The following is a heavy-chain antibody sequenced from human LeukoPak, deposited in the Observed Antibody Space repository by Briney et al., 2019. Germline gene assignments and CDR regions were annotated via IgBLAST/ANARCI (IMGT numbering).Heavy chain of an antibody. CDR3: ARYSSRLYTSDY. J-gene: IGHJ4*02. CDR2: ISSSSNYI. CDR1: GFTFSSYT. D-gene: IGHD6-13*01. Sequence: GGSLRLSCAASGFTFSSYTMNWVRQPPGKGLEWVSYISSSSNYIYYADSVKGRFTISRDNDKNSLYLQMNSLRAEDTAVYYCARYSSRLYTSDYWGQGTLVTVSS. V-gene: IGHV3-21*01.